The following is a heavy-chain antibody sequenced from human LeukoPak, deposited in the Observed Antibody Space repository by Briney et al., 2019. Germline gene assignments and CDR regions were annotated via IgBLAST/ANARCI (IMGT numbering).Heavy chain of an antibody. CDR3: TRGPSGSYYNDY. Sequence: PGGSLRLSCAASGFTFSGSAMHWVRQASGKGLEWVGRIRSKANSYATAYAASVKGRFTISRDDSKTTAYLQMNSLKTEDTAVYYCTRGPSGSYYNDYWGQGTLVTVSS. CDR2: IRSKANSYAT. J-gene: IGHJ4*02. V-gene: IGHV3-73*01. D-gene: IGHD3-10*01. CDR1: GFTFSGSA.